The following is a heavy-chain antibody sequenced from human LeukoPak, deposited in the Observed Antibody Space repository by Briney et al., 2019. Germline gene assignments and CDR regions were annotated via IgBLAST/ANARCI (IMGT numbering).Heavy chain of an antibody. V-gene: IGHV3-23*01. D-gene: IGHD3-3*01. CDR2: ISGSGGST. CDR1: GFTFSSYA. CDR3: AKYDFWSGYPYYFDY. Sequence: GGSLRLSCAASGFTFSSYAMSWVRQAPGKGLEWVSAISGSGGSTYYAGSVKGRFTISRDNSKNTLYLQMNSLRAKDTAVYYCAKYDFWSGYPYYFDYWGQGTLVTVSS. J-gene: IGHJ4*02.